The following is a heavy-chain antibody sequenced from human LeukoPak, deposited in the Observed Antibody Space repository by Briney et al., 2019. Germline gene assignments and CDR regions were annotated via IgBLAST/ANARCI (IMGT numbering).Heavy chain of an antibody. CDR1: GGSISSGGYY. J-gene: IGHJ3*02. V-gene: IGHV4-31*03. Sequence: SQTLSLTCTVSGGSISSGGYYWSWIRQHPGKGLEWIGYIYYSGSTYYNPSLKSRVTISVDTSKNQFSLKLSSVTAADTAVYYCARVSTWDVVPAALRVGYAFDIWGQGTMVTVSS. D-gene: IGHD2-2*01. CDR2: IYYSGST. CDR3: ARVSTWDVVPAALRVGYAFDI.